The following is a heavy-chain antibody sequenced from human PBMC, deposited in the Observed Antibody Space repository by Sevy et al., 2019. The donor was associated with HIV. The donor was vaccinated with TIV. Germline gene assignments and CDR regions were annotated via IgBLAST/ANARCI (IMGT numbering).Heavy chain of an antibody. Sequence: ASVKVSCKVSGSTLSQMAMHWGRQAPGKGLEWMATFDPEDAETIYTQKLQGRVTMTEDTSRDTAYMELSNLRSEDTAVYYCATTKDYYESSGEPFDYWGQGTLVTVSS. CDR3: ATTKDYYESSGEPFDY. J-gene: IGHJ4*02. CDR1: GSTLSQMA. V-gene: IGHV1-24*01. CDR2: FDPEDAET. D-gene: IGHD3-22*01.